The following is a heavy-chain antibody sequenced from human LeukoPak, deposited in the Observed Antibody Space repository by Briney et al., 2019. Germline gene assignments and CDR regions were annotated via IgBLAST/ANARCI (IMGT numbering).Heavy chain of an antibody. J-gene: IGHJ4*02. CDR2: IYYSGST. CDR3: ARVHYYDSLNPLYYFDY. Sequence: SETLSLTCTVSGGSISSYYWSWIRQPPGKGLEWIGYIYYSGSTNYNPSLKSRVTISVGTSKNQFSLKLSSVTAADTAVYYCARVHYYDSLNPLYYFDYWGQGTLVTVSS. CDR1: GGSISSYY. V-gene: IGHV4-59*01. D-gene: IGHD3-22*01.